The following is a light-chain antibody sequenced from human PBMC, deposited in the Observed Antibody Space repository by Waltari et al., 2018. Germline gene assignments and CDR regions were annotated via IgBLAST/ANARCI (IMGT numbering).Light chain of an antibody. CDR2: MVS. Sequence: DIQMTQSPSTLSASVGDRVTISCRDSQSVGTLLAWYQQKPGKDPKLLIYMVSSLESGVPSRFSGSGSGTDFTLTISSLQPDDFATYSCQQYSSFSTFGQGTKV. CDR1: QSVGTL. CDR3: QQYSSFST. V-gene: IGKV1-5*03. J-gene: IGKJ2*01.